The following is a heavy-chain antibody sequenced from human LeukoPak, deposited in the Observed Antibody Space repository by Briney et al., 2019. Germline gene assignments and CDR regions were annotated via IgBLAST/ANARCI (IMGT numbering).Heavy chain of an antibody. Sequence: GGSLRLSCAASGFTFSSYWMSWVRQAPGKGLEWVANIKQDGSEKYYVDSVKGRFTISRDNAKNSLYLQMNSPRAEDTAVYYCARDPLPEDSGYDRRDYYYMDVWGKGTTVTVSS. CDR2: IKQDGSEK. CDR1: GFTFSSYW. CDR3: ARDPLPEDSGYDRRDYYYMDV. J-gene: IGHJ6*03. V-gene: IGHV3-7*01. D-gene: IGHD5-12*01.